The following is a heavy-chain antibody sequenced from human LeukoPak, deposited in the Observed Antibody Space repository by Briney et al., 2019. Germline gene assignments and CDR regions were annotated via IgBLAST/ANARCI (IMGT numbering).Heavy chain of an antibody. V-gene: IGHV3-53*01. CDR2: IYSGGST. D-gene: IGHD2-2*02. CDR3: ARGGVGRSTSCYTCRAFDI. Sequence: GGSLRLSCAASGFTVSSNYMSWVRQAPGKGLEWVSVIYSGGSTYYADSVKGRFTISRDNSKNSLYLQMNSLRAEDTAVYYCARGGVGRSTSCYTCRAFDIWGQGTMVTVSS. CDR1: GFTVSSNY. J-gene: IGHJ3*02.